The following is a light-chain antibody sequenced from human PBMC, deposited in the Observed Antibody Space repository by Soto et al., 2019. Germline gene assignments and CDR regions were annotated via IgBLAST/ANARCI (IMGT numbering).Light chain of an antibody. Sequence: ESVLTQSPATLSLSPGERATLSCRASQTVGSYLAWFRQTPGQTPRLLIYDTSIRATGVPARFSGSGSGTDFTLTISSLEAEDFAIYYCQQRSDWPPTFGQGTKVDIK. J-gene: IGKJ1*01. CDR1: QTVGSY. V-gene: IGKV3-11*01. CDR2: DTS. CDR3: QQRSDWPPT.